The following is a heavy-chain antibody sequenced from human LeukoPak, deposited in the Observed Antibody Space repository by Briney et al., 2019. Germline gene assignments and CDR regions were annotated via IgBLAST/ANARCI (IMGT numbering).Heavy chain of an antibody. D-gene: IGHD5-24*01. Sequence: GGSLRLSCAASGFTFSSYAMSWVRQAPGKGLEWVSAISGSGGSTYYADSVKGRFTISRDNSKNTLYLQMNSLRAEDTAVYYCAKTKGGEMATIRAPFDYWGQGTLVTVSS. CDR2: ISGSGGST. J-gene: IGHJ4*02. CDR3: AKTKGGEMATIRAPFDY. CDR1: GFTFSSYA. V-gene: IGHV3-23*01.